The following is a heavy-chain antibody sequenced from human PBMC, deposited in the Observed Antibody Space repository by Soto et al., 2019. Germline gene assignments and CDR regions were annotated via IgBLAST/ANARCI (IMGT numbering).Heavy chain of an antibody. V-gene: IGHV1-8*01. CDR1: GYTFTSYD. CDR3: GSCTSWIQLWLNFSFFLDV. D-gene: IGHD5-18*01. Sequence: ASVKVSCKASGYTFTSYDINWVRQATGQGLEWMGWMNPNSGNTGYAQKFQGRVTMTRNTSISTAYMELSSLRSEDTAVYYCGSCTSWIQLWLNFSFFLDVWGKGTTVTVSS. J-gene: IGHJ6*04. CDR2: MNPNSGNT.